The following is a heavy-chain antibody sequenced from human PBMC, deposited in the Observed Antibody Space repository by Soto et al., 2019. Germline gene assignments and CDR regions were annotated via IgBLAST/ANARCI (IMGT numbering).Heavy chain of an antibody. CDR1: GFTFRSYG. J-gene: IGHJ6*02. Sequence: LRLSCAASGFTFRSYGMHWVRQAPGKGLEWVAVIWYDGSNKYYADSVKGRFTISRDNSKNTLYLQMNSLRAEDTAVYYCARQRITMVRGVITKYYYYGMDVWGQGTTVTVSS. D-gene: IGHD3-10*01. CDR2: IWYDGSNK. V-gene: IGHV3-33*01. CDR3: ARQRITMVRGVITKYYYYGMDV.